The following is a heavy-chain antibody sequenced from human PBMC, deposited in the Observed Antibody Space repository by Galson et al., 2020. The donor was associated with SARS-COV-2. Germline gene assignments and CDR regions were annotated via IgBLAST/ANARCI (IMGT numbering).Heavy chain of an antibody. CDR2: IYFSGST. Sequence: SETLSLTCTVSGGSISSSSYYWGWIRQPPGKGLEWIGSIYFSGSTYYNPSLKSRVTISVDTSKNQFSLKLSSVTAADTAVYYCARDLTSHYDCWSGHHYWFDPWGQGTLVTVSS. CDR3: ARDLTSHYDCWSGHHYWFDP. V-gene: IGHV4-39*07. J-gene: IGHJ5*02. CDR1: GGSISSSSYY. D-gene: IGHD3-3*01.